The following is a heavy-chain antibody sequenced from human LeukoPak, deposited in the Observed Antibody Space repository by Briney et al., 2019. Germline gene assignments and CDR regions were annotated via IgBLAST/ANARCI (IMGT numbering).Heavy chain of an antibody. CDR3: AAEIAVASGIVLDP. CDR1: GFTFTSSA. CDR2: IVVGSGNT. Sequence: SVKVSCKASGFTFTSSAMQWVRQARGQRGEWIGWIVVGSGNTNYAQKFQERVTITRDMSTSTAYMELSSLRSEDTAVYYCAAEIAVASGIVLDPWGQGTLVTVSS. V-gene: IGHV1-58*02. D-gene: IGHD6-19*01. J-gene: IGHJ5*02.